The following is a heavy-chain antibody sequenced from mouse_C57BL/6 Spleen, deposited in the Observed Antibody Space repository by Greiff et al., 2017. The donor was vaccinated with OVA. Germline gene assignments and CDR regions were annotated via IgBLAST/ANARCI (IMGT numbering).Heavy chain of an antibody. CDR2: IHPNSGST. J-gene: IGHJ1*03. V-gene: IGHV1-64*01. D-gene: IGHD1-1*01. Sequence: VQLQQPGAELVKPGASVKLSCKASGYTFTSYWMHWVKQRPGQGLEWIGMIHPNSGSTNYNEKFKSKATLTVDKSSSTAYMQLRSLPSDDSAVYYCATPPATEVYFDVWGTGTTVTVSS. CDR3: ATPPATEVYFDV. CDR1: GYTFTSYW.